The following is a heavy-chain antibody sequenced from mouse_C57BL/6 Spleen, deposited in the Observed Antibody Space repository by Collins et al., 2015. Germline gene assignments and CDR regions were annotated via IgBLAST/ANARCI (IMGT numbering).Heavy chain of an antibody. D-gene: IGHD2-4*01. CDR2: INTETGEP. CDR1: GYTFTDYS. V-gene: IGHV9-2-1*01. CDR3: ARSLPITRYAMDH. Sequence: QIQLVQSGPELKKPGETVKISCKASGYTFTDYSMHWVKQAPGKGLKWMGWINTETGEPTYADDFKGRFAFSLETSASTAYLQINNLKNEDTATYFCARSLPITRYAMDHWGQGTSVTVSS. J-gene: IGHJ4*01.